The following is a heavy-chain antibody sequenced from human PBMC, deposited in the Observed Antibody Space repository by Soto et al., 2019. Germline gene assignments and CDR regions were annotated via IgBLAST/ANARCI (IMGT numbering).Heavy chain of an antibody. CDR2: ISGSGGST. CDR3: AKLDSSGWYPSYYFDY. V-gene: IGHV3-23*01. Sequence: GGSLRLSCAASGFTFSSYAMSWVRQAPGKGLEWVSAISGSGGSTYYADSVKGRFTISRDNSKNTLYLQMNSLRAEDTAVYYCAKLDSSGWYPSYYFDYWGQGTLVTVSS. J-gene: IGHJ4*02. D-gene: IGHD6-19*01. CDR1: GFTFSSYA.